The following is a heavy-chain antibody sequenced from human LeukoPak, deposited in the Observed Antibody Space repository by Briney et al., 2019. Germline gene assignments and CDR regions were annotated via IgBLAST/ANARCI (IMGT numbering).Heavy chain of an antibody. CDR2: IIPIFGTA. V-gene: IGHV1-69*13. CDR3: ARPLGPIFDY. Sequence: SVKVSCKTSGGTFSSYAISWVRQAPGQGLEWMGGIIPIFGTANYAQKFQGRVTITADESTSTAYMELRSLRSDDTAVYYCARPLGPIFDYWGQGTLVAVSS. CDR1: GGTFSSYA. J-gene: IGHJ4*02.